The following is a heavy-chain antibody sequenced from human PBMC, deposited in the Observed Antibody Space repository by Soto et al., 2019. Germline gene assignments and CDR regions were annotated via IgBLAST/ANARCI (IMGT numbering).Heavy chain of an antibody. CDR2: TYYRSKWFN. CDR1: GDSVSSNIAA. Sequence: SQTLSLTCAISGDSVSSNIAAWNWIRQSPSRGLEWLGRTYYRSKWFNEYALSVKSRTSINADTSKNQFSLQLSSVTLEDTAVYYCVRDGDGNGRTDFQYWGQGTLVTVSS. V-gene: IGHV6-1*01. J-gene: IGHJ4*02. D-gene: IGHD3-3*01. CDR3: VRDGDGNGRTDFQY.